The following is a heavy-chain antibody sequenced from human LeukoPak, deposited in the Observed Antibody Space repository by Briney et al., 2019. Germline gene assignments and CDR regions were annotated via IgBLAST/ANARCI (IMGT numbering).Heavy chain of an antibody. J-gene: IGHJ5*02. V-gene: IGHV4-59*01. CDR3: ARDKDHYDILTGYSHWFDP. Sequence: SETLSLTCAVYGGSFSSYYWSWIREPPGKGLEWIGYFYYSGSTNYNPSLKSRVTISVDTSKNQFSLKLSSVTAADTAVYYCARDKDHYDILTGYSHWFDPWGQGTLVTVSS. CDR2: FYYSGST. CDR1: GGSFSSYY. D-gene: IGHD3-9*01.